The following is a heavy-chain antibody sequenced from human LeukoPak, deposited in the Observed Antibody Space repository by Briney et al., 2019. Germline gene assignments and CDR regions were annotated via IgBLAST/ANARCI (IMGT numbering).Heavy chain of an antibody. CDR2: IWYDGSNK. V-gene: IGHV3-33*06. J-gene: IGHJ5*02. Sequence: GGSLRLSCAASAFTFSSYGMHWIRQVPGKGLEWVAIIWYDGSNKYYADSVKGRFTISRDNSKNTLYLQMNSLRAEDTAVYYCAKDSSSWLDPWGQGTLVTVSS. CDR3: AKDSSSWLDP. D-gene: IGHD6-13*01. CDR1: AFTFSSYG.